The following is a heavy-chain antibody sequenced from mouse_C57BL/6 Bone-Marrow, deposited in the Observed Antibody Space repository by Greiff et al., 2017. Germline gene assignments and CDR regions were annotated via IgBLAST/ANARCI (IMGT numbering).Heavy chain of an antibody. CDR1: GYTFTSYW. J-gene: IGHJ4*01. CDR2: IDPSDSYT. Sequence: QVQLQQPGAELVKPGASVKLSCKASGYTFTSYWMQWVKQRPGQGLEWIGEIDPSDSYTNYNQKFKSKATLTVDTSSSTAYMQLSSLTSEDSAVYYCEREGITYSMDYWGQGTSVTVSS. V-gene: IGHV1-50*01. CDR3: EREGITYSMDY.